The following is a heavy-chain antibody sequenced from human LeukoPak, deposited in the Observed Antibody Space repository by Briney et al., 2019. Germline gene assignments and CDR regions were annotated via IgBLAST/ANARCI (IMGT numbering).Heavy chain of an antibody. Sequence: PGGSLRLSCAASGFTFSNYEMNWVRQAPGKGLEWVSSISSSSSYIYYADSVKGRFTISRDNAKNSLYLQMNSLRAEDTAVYYCARDSPIAVAGGFDYWGQGTLVTVSS. J-gene: IGHJ4*02. D-gene: IGHD6-19*01. CDR3: ARDSPIAVAGGFDY. V-gene: IGHV3-21*01. CDR1: GFTFSNYE. CDR2: ISSSSSYI.